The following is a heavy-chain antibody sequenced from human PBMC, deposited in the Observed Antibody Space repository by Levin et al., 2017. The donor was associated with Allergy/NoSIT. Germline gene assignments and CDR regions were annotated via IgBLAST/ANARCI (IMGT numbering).Heavy chain of an antibody. J-gene: IGHJ2*01. D-gene: IGHD6-13*01. Sequence: SCAASGFTFDDFAMHWVRQAPGKGLEWVSGISWNGGSVAYADSVKGRFTISRDNAKNSLYLQMNSLRAEDTALYYCAKDMAAAEYWYFDLWGRGTLVTVSS. CDR1: GFTFDDFA. CDR2: ISWNGGSV. V-gene: IGHV3-9*01. CDR3: AKDMAAAEYWYFDL.